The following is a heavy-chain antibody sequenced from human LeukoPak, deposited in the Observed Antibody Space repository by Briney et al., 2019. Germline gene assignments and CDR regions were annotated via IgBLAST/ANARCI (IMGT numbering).Heavy chain of an antibody. J-gene: IGHJ4*02. CDR1: GGSISSSRYY. Sequence: SETLSLTCTVSGGSISSSRYYWGWIRQPPGKGLEWIGSIYYSGSTNYNPSLKSRVTISVDTSKNQFSLKLSSATAADTAFYYCARISYFDSSGRLWGQGTLVTVSS. CDR3: ARISYFDSSGRL. D-gene: IGHD3-22*01. V-gene: IGHV4-39*01. CDR2: IYYSGST.